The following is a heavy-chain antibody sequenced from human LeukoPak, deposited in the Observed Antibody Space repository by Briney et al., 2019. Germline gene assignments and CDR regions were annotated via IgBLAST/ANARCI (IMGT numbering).Heavy chain of an antibody. Sequence: GGSLRLSCAASGFTFSSYAMHWVRQAPGKGLEYVSAISSNGGSTYYANSVKGRFTISRDNSKNTLYLQMGSLRAEDMAVYYCARALGIAAAYTDYWGQGTLVTVSS. D-gene: IGHD6-13*01. CDR3: ARALGIAAAYTDY. J-gene: IGHJ4*02. CDR1: GFTFSSYA. V-gene: IGHV3-64*01. CDR2: ISSNGGST.